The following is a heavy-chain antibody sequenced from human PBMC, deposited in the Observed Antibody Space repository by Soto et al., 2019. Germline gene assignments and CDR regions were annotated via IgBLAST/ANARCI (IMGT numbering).Heavy chain of an antibody. CDR1: GFIFRNDW. J-gene: IGHJ4*02. CDR3: ARDLRATVTTFDY. CDR2: IKQDGSEK. D-gene: IGHD4-17*01. Sequence: EVQLVESGGGSATPGGSLRLSCAASGFIFRNDWMNWVRQAPGKGLEWVANIKQDGSEKYYVDSVKGRFTISRDNAKNSLYLQMNSLRAEDTAVYYCARDLRATVTTFDYWGQGTLVTVSS. V-gene: IGHV3-7*01.